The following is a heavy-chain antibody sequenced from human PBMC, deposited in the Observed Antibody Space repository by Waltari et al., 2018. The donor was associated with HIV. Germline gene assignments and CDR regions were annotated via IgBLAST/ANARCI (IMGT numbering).Heavy chain of an antibody. Sequence: QLQMQESGPGLVKPSETLSLTCSVPGGSIRSSAYYWGWIRQSPGKGLEWIGNIYYGGSTYYNPSLQSRVTISVDTSKNQFSLRLNSVTAADTAVYFCARHLRGHGFLAKLYYFDFWGQGALVTVSS. V-gene: IGHV4-39*01. CDR2: IYYGGST. CDR3: ARHLRGHGFLAKLYYFDF. CDR1: GGSIRSSAYY. J-gene: IGHJ4*02. D-gene: IGHD3-3*01.